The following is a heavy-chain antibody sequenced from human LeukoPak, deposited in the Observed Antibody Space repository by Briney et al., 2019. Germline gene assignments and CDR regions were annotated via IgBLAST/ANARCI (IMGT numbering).Heavy chain of an antibody. Sequence: KAGGSLRLSCAASGSTFSSYSMNWVRQAPGKGLEWVSSISSSSSYIYYADSVKGRFTISRDNAKNSLYLQMNSLRAEDTAVYYCARAFTRGDYDLDYWGQGTLVTVSS. J-gene: IGHJ4*02. CDR2: ISSSSSYI. V-gene: IGHV3-21*01. D-gene: IGHD3-22*01. CDR1: GSTFSSYS. CDR3: ARAFTRGDYDLDY.